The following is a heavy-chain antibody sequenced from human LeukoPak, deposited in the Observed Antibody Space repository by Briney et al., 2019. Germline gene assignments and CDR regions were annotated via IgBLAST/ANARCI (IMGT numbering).Heavy chain of an antibody. CDR3: ARDWSSGAFDI. CDR2: ISSSSSYI. Sequence: GGSLRLSCAASGFTFSSYSMNWVRQAPGKGLEWVSSISSSSSYIYYADSVKGRFTISRDNAKNSLYLQMNSLRAEDTAVYYCARDWSSGAFDIWGQGTMVTVSS. CDR1: GFTFSSYS. D-gene: IGHD6-19*01. V-gene: IGHV3-21*01. J-gene: IGHJ3*02.